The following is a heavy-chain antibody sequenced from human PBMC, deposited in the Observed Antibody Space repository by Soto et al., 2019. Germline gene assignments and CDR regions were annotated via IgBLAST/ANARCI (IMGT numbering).Heavy chain of an antibody. D-gene: IGHD6-19*01. V-gene: IGHV3-30-3*01. CDR3: ASGYSSGWYHPTYYYGMDV. CDR1: GFTFSSYA. CDR2: ISYDGSNK. Sequence: GESLKISCAASGFTFSSYAMHWVRQAPGKGLEWVAVISYDGSNKYYADSVKGRFTISRDNSKNTLYLQMNSLRAEDTAVYYCASGYSSGWYHPTYYYGMDVWGQGTTVTVSS. J-gene: IGHJ6*02.